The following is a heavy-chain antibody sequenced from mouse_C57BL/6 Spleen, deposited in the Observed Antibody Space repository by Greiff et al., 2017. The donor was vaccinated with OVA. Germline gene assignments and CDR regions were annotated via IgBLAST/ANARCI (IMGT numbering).Heavy chain of an antibody. D-gene: IGHD1-1*01. V-gene: IGHV5-4*03. CDR3: ARGDYGSSLYYAMDY. Sequence: EVKLEESGGGLVKPGGSLKLSCAASGFTFSSYAMSWVRQTPEKRLEWVATISDGGSYTYYPDNVKGRFTISRDNAKNNLYLQMSHLKSEDTAMYYCARGDYGSSLYYAMDYWGQGTSVTVSS. J-gene: IGHJ4*01. CDR2: ISDGGSYT. CDR1: GFTFSSYA.